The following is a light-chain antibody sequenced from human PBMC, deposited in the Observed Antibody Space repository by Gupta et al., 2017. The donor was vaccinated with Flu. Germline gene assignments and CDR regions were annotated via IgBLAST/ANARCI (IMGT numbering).Light chain of an antibody. Sequence: DIQMTQSPSTLSASVGDRVTITCRASQSIGSSLAWYQQKPGKAPKFLIYGASSLESGVPSRFSGSGSGTEFTLTISSLQPGDFATYYCQQYKSYPFTFGQGTKLEIK. V-gene: IGKV1-5*03. J-gene: IGKJ2*01. CDR2: GAS. CDR1: QSIGSS. CDR3: QQYKSYPFT.